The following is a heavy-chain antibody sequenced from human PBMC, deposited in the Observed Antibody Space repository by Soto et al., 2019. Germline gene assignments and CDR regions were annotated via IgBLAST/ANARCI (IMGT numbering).Heavy chain of an antibody. Sequence: ASVKVSCKAIGYSFTSHYMHWVRQAPGQGLEWMGTIYPGGVNIAYAQKFQGRVTMTRDTSTSTVYMELSSLRSEDTAVYYCARGGYSYGYPYYYYGMDVWGQ. J-gene: IGHJ6*02. V-gene: IGHV1-46*01. CDR2: IYPGGVNI. CDR3: ARGGYSYGYPYYYYGMDV. CDR1: GYSFTSHY. D-gene: IGHD5-18*01.